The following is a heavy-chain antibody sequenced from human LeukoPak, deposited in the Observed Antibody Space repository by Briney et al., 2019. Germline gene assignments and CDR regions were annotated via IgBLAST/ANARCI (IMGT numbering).Heavy chain of an antibody. D-gene: IGHD1-7*01. CDR1: GGTFSSYA. Sequence: SVKASCKASGGTFSSYAISWVRQAPGQGLEWMGGIIPIFGTANYAQKFQGRVTITTDESTSTAYMELSSLRSEDTAVYYCARAPPITGTTNYYYYMDVWGKGTTVTVSS. J-gene: IGHJ6*03. CDR3: ARAPPITGTTNYYYYMDV. CDR2: IIPIFGTA. V-gene: IGHV1-69*05.